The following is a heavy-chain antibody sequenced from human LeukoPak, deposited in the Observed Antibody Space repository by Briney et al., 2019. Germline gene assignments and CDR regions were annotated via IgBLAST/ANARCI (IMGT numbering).Heavy chain of an antibody. CDR3: AKDGSWSCTD. V-gene: IGHV3-30*02. CDR1: GFTFSSSA. Sequence: GGSRRLSCAASGFTFSSSAMHWVRQGPGKGLEWVAYIAHHGNNKYYADSVKGRVTISRDNSKGTLYLQMNSLRADDTAVYYCAKDGSWSCTDWGQGTLVTVSS. J-gene: IGHJ4*02. D-gene: IGHD2-8*02. CDR2: IAHHGNNK.